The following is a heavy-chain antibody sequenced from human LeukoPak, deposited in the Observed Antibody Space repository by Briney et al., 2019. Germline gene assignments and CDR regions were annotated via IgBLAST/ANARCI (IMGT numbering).Heavy chain of an antibody. D-gene: IGHD2-15*01. J-gene: IGHJ6*02. CDR2: INTYNGNT. CDR3: ARDSPPWDTVTPDAMDV. Sequence: ASVKVSCKASGYTFTSYRISWVRQAPGQGLEWMGWINTYNGNTNYAQKLQGRVTMTTDTSTSTVYMELRSLRSDDTAVYYCARDSPPWDTVTPDAMDVWGQGTTVTVS. V-gene: IGHV1-18*01. CDR1: GYTFTSYR.